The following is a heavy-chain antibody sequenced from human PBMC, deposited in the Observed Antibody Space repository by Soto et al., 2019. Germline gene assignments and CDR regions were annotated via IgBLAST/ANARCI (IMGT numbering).Heavy chain of an antibody. J-gene: IGHJ6*02. CDR3: ARDGGIAAAGTHQVYYYGMDV. D-gene: IGHD6-13*01. CDR1: GFTFSSYA. CDR2: ISYDGSNK. V-gene: IGHV3-30-3*01. Sequence: GGSLRLSCAASGFTFSSYAMHWVRQAPGKGLEWVAVISYDGSNKYYADSVKGRFTISRDNSKNTLYLQMNSLRAEDTAVYYCARDGGIAAAGTHQVYYYGMDVWGQGTTVTVSS.